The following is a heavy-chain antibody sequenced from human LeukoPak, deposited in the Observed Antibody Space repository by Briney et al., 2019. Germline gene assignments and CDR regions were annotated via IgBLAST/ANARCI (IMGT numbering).Heavy chain of an antibody. CDR3: ARSPRRVTATIYFDY. Sequence: SETLSLTCTVSGFYISSGFFWGWIRQPPGEGLQWIGSIYHRGTTYYNPSLKSRVSMSVDTSKNQFSLKLTSVTAADTAVYYCARSPRRVTATIYFDYWGQGISVTVSS. CDR1: GFYISSGFF. D-gene: IGHD2-21*02. V-gene: IGHV4-38-2*02. J-gene: IGHJ4*02. CDR2: IYHRGTT.